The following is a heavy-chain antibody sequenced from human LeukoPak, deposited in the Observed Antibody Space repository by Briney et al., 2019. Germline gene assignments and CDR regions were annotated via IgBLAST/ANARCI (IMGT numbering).Heavy chain of an antibody. V-gene: IGHV4-31*03. CDR1: GGSISSGGYY. CDR3: ARGGQQLVLGWFDP. J-gene: IGHJ5*02. D-gene: IGHD6-13*01. Sequence: PSETLSLTCTVSGGSISSGGYYWSWIRQHPGKGLEWIGYIYYSGSTYYNPSLKSRVTISVDTSKNQFSLKLSSVTAADTAVYYCARGGQQLVLGWFDPWGQGTLVTVSS. CDR2: IYYSGST.